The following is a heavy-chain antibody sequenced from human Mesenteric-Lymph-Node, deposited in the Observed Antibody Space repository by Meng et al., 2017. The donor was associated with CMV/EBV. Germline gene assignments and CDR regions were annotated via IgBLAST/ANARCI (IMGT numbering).Heavy chain of an antibody. CDR1: GFTFSSYA. V-gene: IGHV3-30*04. CDR3: ARDKRRQYDY. CDR2: ISYDGSNK. J-gene: IGHJ4*02. D-gene: IGHD5-24*01. Sequence: GESLKISCADSGFTFSSYAMHWVRQAPGKGLEWVAVISYDGSNKYYADSVKGRFTISRDNSKNTLYLQMTSLTVEDTGIYYCARDKRRQYDYWGQGTLVTVSS.